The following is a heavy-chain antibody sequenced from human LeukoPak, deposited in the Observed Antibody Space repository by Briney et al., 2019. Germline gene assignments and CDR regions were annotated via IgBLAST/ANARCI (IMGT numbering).Heavy chain of an antibody. CDR1: GFTFSLYA. V-gene: IGHV3-48*03. CDR2: ISSSGSTI. Sequence: QAGGSLRLSCAASGFTFSLYAMHWVRQAPGKGLEWGSYISSSGSTIYYADSVKGRFTISRDNAKNSLYLQMNSLRAEDMAVYYCARDRSGFSGYDFFDYWGQGTLVTVSS. CDR3: ARDRSGFSGYDFFDY. J-gene: IGHJ4*02. D-gene: IGHD5-12*01.